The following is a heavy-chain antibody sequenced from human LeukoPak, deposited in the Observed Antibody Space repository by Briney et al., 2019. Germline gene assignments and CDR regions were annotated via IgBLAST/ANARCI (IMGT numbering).Heavy chain of an antibody. CDR1: GFTVSSNY. CDR2: IYSGGST. Sequence: GGSLRLSCAASGFTVSSNYMSWVRHAPGKGLEWVSVIYSGGSTYYADSVKGRFTISRDNSKNTLYLQMNSLRAEDTAVYYCAAIAAAATGYWGQGTLVTVSS. D-gene: IGHD6-13*01. V-gene: IGHV3-66*01. J-gene: IGHJ4*02. CDR3: AAIAAAATGY.